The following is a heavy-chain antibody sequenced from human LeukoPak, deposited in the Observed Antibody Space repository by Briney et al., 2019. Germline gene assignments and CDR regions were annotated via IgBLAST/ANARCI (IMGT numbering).Heavy chain of an antibody. CDR2: IYTSGNI. J-gene: IGHJ4*02. Sequence: SETLSLTCTVSGASISSGSYYWNWIRQPAGKGLEWIGRIYTSGNINYNPSLKSRVTISVDTSKNQFSLKLSSVTAADTAVYYCARALSSGYLGSWGQGTLVTVSS. V-gene: IGHV4-61*02. CDR3: ARALSSGYLGS. D-gene: IGHD3-22*01. CDR1: GASISSGSYY.